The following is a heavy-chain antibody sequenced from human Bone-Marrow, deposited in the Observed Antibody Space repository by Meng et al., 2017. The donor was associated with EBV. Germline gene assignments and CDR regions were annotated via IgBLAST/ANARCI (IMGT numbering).Heavy chain of an antibody. CDR1: GYTSAGYY. Sequence: VLRVLSVVVGNKQGGSGMVSCKGSGYTSAGYYLHSVRQAPGQGLVWMGRINPNSGGTNYAQKFQGRVTMTRDTSISTAYMELSRLRSDDTAVYYCARVYSWNFYDSSGSQDYWGQGTLVTVSS. CDR3: ARVYSWNFYDSSGSQDY. V-gene: IGHV1-2*06. J-gene: IGHJ4*02. D-gene: IGHD3-22*01. CDR2: INPNSGGT.